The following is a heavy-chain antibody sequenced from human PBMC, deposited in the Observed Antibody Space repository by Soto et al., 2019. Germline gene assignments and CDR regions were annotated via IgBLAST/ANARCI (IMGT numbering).Heavy chain of an antibody. J-gene: IGHJ4*02. V-gene: IGHV3-23*01. CDR3: ARGREWVYDSSGYYYPFDY. CDR1: GFTFSSYA. Sequence: PGGSLRLSCAASGFTFSSYAMSWVRQAPGKGLEWVSAISGSGGSTYYADSVKGRFTISRDNSKNTLYLQMNSLRAEDTAVYYCARGREWVYDSSGYYYPFDYWGQGTLVTVSS. D-gene: IGHD3-22*01. CDR2: ISGSGGST.